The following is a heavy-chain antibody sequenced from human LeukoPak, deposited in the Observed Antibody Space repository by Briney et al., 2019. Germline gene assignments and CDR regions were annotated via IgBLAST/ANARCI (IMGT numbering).Heavy chain of an antibody. CDR1: GDCVFSSTAA. J-gene: IGHJ4*02. CDR2: TYYRTNWIH. Sequence: SQTLSLTCAISGDCVFSSTAAWNWIRQSPSRGLEWLGWTYYRTNWIHEYAISVRGRIAINPDASKIQFSLQLNSVTPEDTAVYFCARDDVSRRYDFWGQGIRVSVST. V-gene: IGHV6-1*01. D-gene: IGHD6-13*01. CDR3: ARDDVSRRYDF.